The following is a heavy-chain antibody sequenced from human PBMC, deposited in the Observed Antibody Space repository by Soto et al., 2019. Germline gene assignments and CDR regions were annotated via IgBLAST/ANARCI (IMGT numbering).Heavy chain of an antibody. Sequence: QVQLVQSGAEVKKPGASVKVSCKAPRYIFTASFMHWVRKAPGQALEWMGWINPNNGATHYGLSFQGRVTMTRDTSISTADMELSSLRSDDTAVYYCASHDPGARFDPWGEGTLVIVSS. CDR2: INPNNGAT. CDR3: ASHDPGARFDP. V-gene: IGHV1-2*02. J-gene: IGHJ5*02. CDR1: RYIFTASF.